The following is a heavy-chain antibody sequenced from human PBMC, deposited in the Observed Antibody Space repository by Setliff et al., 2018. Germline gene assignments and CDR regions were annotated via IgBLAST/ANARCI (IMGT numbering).Heavy chain of an antibody. CDR3: ARGFDVCGGGACYTDGPYYFDY. CDR2: IYYSGNT. CDR1: GASITTSNSY. J-gene: IGHJ4*02. Sequence: SETLSLTCTVSGASITTSNSYWGWIRQPPGKGLEWIAHIYYSGNTFYNPSLGSRLSISVDTSKNQFSLSLSSVTASDTAVYYCARGFDVCGGGACYTDGPYYFDYWGLGTLVTVSS. D-gene: IGHD2-21*02. V-gene: IGHV4-39*01.